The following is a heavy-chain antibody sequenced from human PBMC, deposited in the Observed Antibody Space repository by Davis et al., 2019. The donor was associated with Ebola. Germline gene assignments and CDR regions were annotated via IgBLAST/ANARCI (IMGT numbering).Heavy chain of an antibody. J-gene: IGHJ4*02. CDR2: IDTDGSLT. Sequence: HTGGSLRLSCAASGFTFSSYWMHWVRQAPGKGLVWVSRIDTDGSLTDYADSVKGRFTLSRDNAKSTLYLQMNSLRVEDTAIYYCARDVAGGDSLWGQGTLVTVSS. CDR3: ARDVAGGDSL. CDR1: GFTFSSYW. V-gene: IGHV3-74*01. D-gene: IGHD6-19*01.